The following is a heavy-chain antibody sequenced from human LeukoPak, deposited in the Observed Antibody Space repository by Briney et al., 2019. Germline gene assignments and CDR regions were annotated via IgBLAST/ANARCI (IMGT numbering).Heavy chain of an antibody. D-gene: IGHD3-22*01. CDR2: IYSGGST. J-gene: IGHJ4*02. CDR1: GFTFSSYA. V-gene: IGHV3-66*01. CDR3: ARDQGYYDSSGYYDY. Sequence: PGGSLRLSCAASGFTFSSYAMHWVRQAPGKGLEWVSVIYSGGSTYYADSVKGRFTISRDNSKNTLYLQMNSLRAEDTAVYYCARDQGYYDSSGYYDYWGQGTLVTVSS.